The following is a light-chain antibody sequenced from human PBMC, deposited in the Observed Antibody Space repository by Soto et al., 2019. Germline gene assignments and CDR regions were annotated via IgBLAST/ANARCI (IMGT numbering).Light chain of an antibody. J-gene: IGKJ1*01. CDR2: KAS. CDR3: QQYNTYWT. CDR1: QTISSW. V-gene: IGKV1-5*03. Sequence: DIQMTQSPSTLSASVGDRVTITCRASQTISSWLAWYQAKPGKAPKLLIYKASNLGSGVPSRFSGSGSGKEFTLTISSLQPDDFATYYCQQYNTYWTFGQGTKVEIK.